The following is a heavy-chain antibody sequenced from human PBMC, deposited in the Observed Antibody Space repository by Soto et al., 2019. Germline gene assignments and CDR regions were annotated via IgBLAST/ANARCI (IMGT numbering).Heavy chain of an antibody. CDR2: ISSSSRTI. Sequence: EVQLVESGGGLVQPGGSLRLSCAASGFTFSSYSMNWARQAPGKGLEWISYISSSSRTIYYPASVKGRSTISRDKAKNSLSPQMKGLRAGDTAVYYCARDKGRSPLDYWGQGTLVTVSS. CDR1: GFTFSSYS. J-gene: IGHJ4*02. CDR3: ARDKGRSPLDY. V-gene: IGHV3-48*01. D-gene: IGHD2-15*01.